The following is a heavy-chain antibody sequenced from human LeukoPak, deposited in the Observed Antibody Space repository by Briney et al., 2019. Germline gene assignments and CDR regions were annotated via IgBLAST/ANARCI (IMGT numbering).Heavy chain of an antibody. V-gene: IGHV3-30-3*01. CDR3: ASPLYSSGWYLYGMDV. Sequence: GGSLRLSCAASGFTFSSYAMHWVRQAPGKGLEWVAVISYDGSNKYYADSVKGRFTISRDNPKNTLYLQMNSLRAEDTAVYYCASPLYSSGWYLYGMDVWGQGTTVTVSS. CDR1: GFTFSSYA. D-gene: IGHD6-19*01. CDR2: ISYDGSNK. J-gene: IGHJ6*02.